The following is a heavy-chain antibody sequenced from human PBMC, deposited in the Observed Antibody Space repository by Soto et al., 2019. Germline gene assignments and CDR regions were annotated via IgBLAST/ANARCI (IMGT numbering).Heavy chain of an antibody. J-gene: IGHJ5*02. CDR1: GGSISSSTYY. Sequence: SETLSLTCTVSGGSISSSTYYWGWIRQPPGKGLEWIGRIYYSGSTYYNPSLKSRVTISVDTSKNQFSLKLTSVTAADTAVYYCARGEDYYHTSGYYMNWFDPWGQGTLVTVSS. CDR3: ARGEDYYHTSGYYMNWFDP. CDR2: IYYSGST. V-gene: IGHV4-39*01. D-gene: IGHD3-22*01.